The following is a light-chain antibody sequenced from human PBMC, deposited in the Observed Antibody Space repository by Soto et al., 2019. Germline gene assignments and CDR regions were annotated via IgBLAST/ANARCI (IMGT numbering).Light chain of an antibody. CDR2: YDA. Sequence: QSVLTQPPSVSAGPGQRVTISCSGSTSNIGKNTVNWYQQLPGEAPKLFIYYDALLASGVSDRFSGSKSGTSASLAISGLQSEDEADYYCGAWDDTLNGWVFGGGTKLTVL. CDR3: GAWDDTLNGWV. CDR1: TSNIGKNT. J-gene: IGLJ3*02. V-gene: IGLV1-36*01.